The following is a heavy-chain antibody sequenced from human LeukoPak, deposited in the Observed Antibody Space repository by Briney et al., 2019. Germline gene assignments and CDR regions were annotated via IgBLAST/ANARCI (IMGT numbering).Heavy chain of an antibody. D-gene: IGHD6-19*01. V-gene: IGHV4-59*12. CDR1: GGSISSYY. CDR3: ARITVDQGAFDI. Sequence: SETLSLTCTVSGGSISSYYWSWIRQPPGKGLEWIGSIYYSGSTYYNPSLKSRVTISVDTSKNQFSLKLSSVTAADTAVYYCARITVDQGAFDIWGQGTMVTVSS. CDR2: IYYSGST. J-gene: IGHJ3*02.